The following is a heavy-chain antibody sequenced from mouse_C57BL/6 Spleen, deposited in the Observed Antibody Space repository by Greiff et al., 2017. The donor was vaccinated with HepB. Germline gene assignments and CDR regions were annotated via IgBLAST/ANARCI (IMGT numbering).Heavy chain of an antibody. CDR3: AKDTTVVATDYFDY. J-gene: IGHJ2*01. CDR1: GYTFTSYW. CDR2: IDPNSGGT. Sequence: QVQLQQSGAELVKPGASVKLSCKASGYTFTSYWMHWVKQRPGRGLEWIGRIDPNSGGTKYNEKFKSKATLTVDKPSSTAYMQLSSLTSEDSAVYYCAKDTTVVATDYFDYWGQGTTLTVSS. V-gene: IGHV1-72*01. D-gene: IGHD1-1*01.